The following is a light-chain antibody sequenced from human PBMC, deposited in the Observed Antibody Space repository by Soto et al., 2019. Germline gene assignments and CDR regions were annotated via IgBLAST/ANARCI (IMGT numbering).Light chain of an antibody. V-gene: IGKV3-20*01. CDR1: QSVSNTY. CDR2: DAS. Sequence: EIVLTQSPGTLSLSPGERATLSCRASQSVSNTYLAWYQQKPGQAPRLLIYDASSRATGVPDRFSGSGSGTDFTLSISRLEPEDFAIYYCQQYNSYFWTFGQGTKVEIK. J-gene: IGKJ1*01. CDR3: QQYNSYFWT.